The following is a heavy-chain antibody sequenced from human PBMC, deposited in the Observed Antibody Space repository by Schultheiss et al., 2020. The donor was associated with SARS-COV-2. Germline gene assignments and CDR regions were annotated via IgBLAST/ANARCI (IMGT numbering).Heavy chain of an antibody. CDR3: ARVDYDFWSGFDP. J-gene: IGHJ5*02. D-gene: IGHD3-3*01. Sequence: SVKVSCKASGYTFTSYGISWVRQAPGQGLEWMGGIIPIFGTANYAQKFQGRVTITADKSTSTAYMELSSLRSEDTAVYYCARVDYDFWSGFDPWGQGTLVTVSS. CDR1: GYTFTSYG. V-gene: IGHV1-69*06. CDR2: IIPIFGTA.